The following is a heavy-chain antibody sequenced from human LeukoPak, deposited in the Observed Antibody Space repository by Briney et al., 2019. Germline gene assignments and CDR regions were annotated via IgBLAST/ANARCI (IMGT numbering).Heavy chain of an antibody. J-gene: IGHJ4*02. CDR3: AKGVAEIVATSIFDY. Sequence: GGSLRLSCAASGFTFSSYAMSWVRQAPGKGLEWVSGISWNSGSIDYADSVKGRFTISRDNAKNSLYLQMNSLRAEDMALYYCAKGVAEIVATSIFDYWGQGTLVTVSS. CDR1: GFTFSSYA. V-gene: IGHV3-9*03. D-gene: IGHD5-12*01. CDR2: ISWNSGSI.